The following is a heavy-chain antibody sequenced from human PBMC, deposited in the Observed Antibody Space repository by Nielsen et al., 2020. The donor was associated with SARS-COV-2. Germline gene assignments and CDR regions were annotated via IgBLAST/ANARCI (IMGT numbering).Heavy chain of an antibody. CDR2: ISSSSSYI. Sequence: WIRQPPGKGLEWVSSISSSSSYIYYAASVKGRFTISRDNAKNSLYLQMNSLRAEDTAVYYCAGHPYCTNGVCYKYGMDVWGQGTTVTVSS. J-gene: IGHJ6*02. V-gene: IGHV3-21*01. CDR3: AGHPYCTNGVCYKYGMDV. D-gene: IGHD2-8*01.